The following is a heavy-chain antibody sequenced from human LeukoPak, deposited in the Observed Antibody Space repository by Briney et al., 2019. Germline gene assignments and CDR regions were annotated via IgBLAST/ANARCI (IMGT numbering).Heavy chain of an antibody. D-gene: IGHD3-3*01. V-gene: IGHV4-39*07. CDR3: ASSNYDFWSGYYTGWYFDY. CDR2: IYYSGST. CDR1: GGSISSSSYY. Sequence: KASETLSLTCTVSGGSISSSSYYWGWIRQPPGKGLEWIGSIYYSGSTYYNPSLKSRVTISVDTSKNQFSLKLSSVTAADTAVYYCASSNYDFWSGYYTGWYFDYWGQGTLVTVSS. J-gene: IGHJ4*02.